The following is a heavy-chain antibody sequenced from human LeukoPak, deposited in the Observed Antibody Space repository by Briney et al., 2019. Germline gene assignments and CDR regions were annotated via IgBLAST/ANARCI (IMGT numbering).Heavy chain of an antibody. CDR2: ISTDGYTT. V-gene: IGHV3-74*01. Sequence: QAGGSLRLSCAASGLAFSAYKMHWVRQAPRKGLVWVSRISTDGYTTDYADFVQGRFTAPRDNTKNTWSLEMNSLRAEDTAVYYCVVGGSPGYWGQGTLVTASS. J-gene: IGHJ4*02. CDR3: VVGGSPGY. CDR1: GLAFSAYK. D-gene: IGHD2-15*01.